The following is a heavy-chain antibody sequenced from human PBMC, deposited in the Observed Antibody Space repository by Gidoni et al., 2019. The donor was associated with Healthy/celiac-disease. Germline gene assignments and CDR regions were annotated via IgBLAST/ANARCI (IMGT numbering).Heavy chain of an antibody. D-gene: IGHD1-26*01. CDR3: AKGPQWELLPDAFDI. J-gene: IGHJ3*02. CDR2: ISYDGSKK. Sequence: QVQLVESGGGVVQPGRSLRLSCAASGFTFSRYGMHWVRQAPGKGLEWVAVISYDGSKKYYADSVKGRFTISRDNSKNTLYLQMNSLRAEDTAVYYCAKGPQWELLPDAFDIWGQGTMVTVSS. V-gene: IGHV3-30*18. CDR1: GFTFSRYG.